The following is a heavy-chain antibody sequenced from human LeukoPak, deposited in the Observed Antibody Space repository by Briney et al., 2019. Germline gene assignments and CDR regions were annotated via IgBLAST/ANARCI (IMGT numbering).Heavy chain of an antibody. CDR2: INPNSGGT. CDR1: GYTFTGYY. J-gene: IGHJ4*02. CDR3: AREPRPGDANFDY. Sequence: ASVKVSCKASGYTFTGYYMHWVRQAPGQGLEWMGWINPNSGGTNYAQKFQGWVTMTRDTSISTAYMELSRLRSDDTAVYYCAREPRPGDANFDYWGQGTLVTVSS. D-gene: IGHD3-10*01. V-gene: IGHV1-2*04.